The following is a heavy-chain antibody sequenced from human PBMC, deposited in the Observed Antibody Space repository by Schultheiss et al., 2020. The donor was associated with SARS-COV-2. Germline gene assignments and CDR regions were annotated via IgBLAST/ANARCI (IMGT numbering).Heavy chain of an antibody. D-gene: IGHD2-2*01. J-gene: IGHJ6*02. Sequence: SETLSLTCTVSGGSISSGGYYWSWIRQHPGKGLEWIGYIYYSGSTNYNPSLKSRVTISVDTSKNQFSLILSSVTAADTAVYYCARGVHGVVPGPLGLGPWYYYYGVDVWGQGTTVTVSS. V-gene: IGHV4-61*08. CDR1: GGSISSGGYY. CDR3: ARGVHGVVPGPLGLGPWYYYYGVDV. CDR2: IYYSGST.